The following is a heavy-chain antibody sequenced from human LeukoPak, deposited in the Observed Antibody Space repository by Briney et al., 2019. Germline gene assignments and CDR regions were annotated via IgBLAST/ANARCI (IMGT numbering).Heavy chain of an antibody. D-gene: IGHD4-23*01. Sequence: ASVKVSCKASGYTFTDHYMYWVRQAPGQGLEWMGWINPNSGGTNYAQNFQGRVTMTRDTSISTAYMELSSPRSDDTAVYYCARDYGGNTDAFGIWGQGTMLIVSS. V-gene: IGHV1-2*02. CDR1: GYTFTDHY. J-gene: IGHJ3*02. CDR3: ARDYGGNTDAFGI. CDR2: INPNSGGT.